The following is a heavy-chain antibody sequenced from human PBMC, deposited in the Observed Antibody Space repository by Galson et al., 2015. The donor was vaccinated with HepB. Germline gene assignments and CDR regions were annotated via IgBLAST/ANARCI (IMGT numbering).Heavy chain of an antibody. CDR1: GGSISSSSYY. Sequence: SETLSLTCTVSGGSISSSSYYWGWIRQPPGKGLEWIGSIYYSGSTYYNPSLKSRVTISVDTSKNQFSLKLSSVTAADTAVYYCARRRGTMVRGVIGRWFDPWGQGTLVTVSS. CDR3: ARRRGTMVRGVIGRWFDP. V-gene: IGHV4-39*01. D-gene: IGHD3-10*01. CDR2: IYYSGST. J-gene: IGHJ5*02.